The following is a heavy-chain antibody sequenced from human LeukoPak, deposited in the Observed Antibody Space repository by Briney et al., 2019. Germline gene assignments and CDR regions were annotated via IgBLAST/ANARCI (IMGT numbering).Heavy chain of an antibody. J-gene: IGHJ4*02. V-gene: IGHV3-30*18. CDR2: ISYDGSNE. D-gene: IGHD2-15*01. Sequence: GRSLRLSCAASGFTFSSYGMHWVRQAPGKGLEWVAVISYDGSNEYYADSVKGRFTISRDNSKNTLYLQMNSLRAEDTAVYYCAKQHLRYCSGGSCYVDYWGQGTLVTVSS. CDR3: AKQHLRYCSGGSCYVDY. CDR1: GFTFSSYG.